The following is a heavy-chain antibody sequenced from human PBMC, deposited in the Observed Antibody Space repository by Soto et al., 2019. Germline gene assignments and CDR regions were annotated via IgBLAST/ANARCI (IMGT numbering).Heavy chain of an antibody. CDR3: ARGRDGGGAS. V-gene: IGHV4-4*02. Sequence: SETLSLTCAVSGDSISSSSNWWNWVRQPPGKGLEWIGEINHSGGTNYNPSLKSRATISVDTSKNQFSLKLSSVIAAGTAVYYCARGRDGGGASWGQGTLVTVSS. J-gene: IGHJ5*02. D-gene: IGHD4-17*01. CDR2: INHSGGT. CDR1: GDSISSSSNW.